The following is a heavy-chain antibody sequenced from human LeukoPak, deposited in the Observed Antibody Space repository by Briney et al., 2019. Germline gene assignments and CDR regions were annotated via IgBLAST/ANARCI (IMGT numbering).Heavy chain of an antibody. V-gene: IGHV3-53*01. J-gene: IGHJ6*03. CDR2: IYSGGST. Sequence: QPGGSLRLSCVASGFTVSSNYMSWVRQAPGKGLEWVSVIYSGGSTYYADSVKGRFTISRDNSKNTLYLQMNSLRVEDTAVYYCASGSGSYRTPYYYMDVWGTGTTVTVSS. CDR3: ASGSGSYRTPYYYMDV. CDR1: GFTVSSNY. D-gene: IGHD3-10*01.